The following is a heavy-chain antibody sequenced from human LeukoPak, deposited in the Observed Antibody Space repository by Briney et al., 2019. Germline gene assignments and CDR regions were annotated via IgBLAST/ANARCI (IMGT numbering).Heavy chain of an antibody. Sequence: SVKVSCKASGGTFSSYAISWVRQAPGQGHEWMGGVIPIFGTANYAQKFQGRVTITTDESTSTAYMELSSLRSEDTAVYYCARHRNHGSPYYYYYMDVWGKGTTVTVSS. J-gene: IGHJ6*03. CDR2: VIPIFGTA. CDR1: GGTFSSYA. CDR3: ARHRNHGSPYYYYYMDV. V-gene: IGHV1-69*05.